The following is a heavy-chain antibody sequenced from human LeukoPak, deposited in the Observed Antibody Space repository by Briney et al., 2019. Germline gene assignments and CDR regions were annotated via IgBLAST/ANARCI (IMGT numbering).Heavy chain of an antibody. V-gene: IGHV4-59*01. CDR2: IYYSGST. Sequence: SETLSLTCTVSGGSISSYYWSWIRQPAGKGLEWIGYIYYSGSTNYNPSLKSRVTISVDTSKNQFSLKLSSVTAADTAVYYCASLLLWFGDDAFDIWGQGTMVTVSS. CDR3: ASLLLWFGDDAFDI. D-gene: IGHD3-10*01. J-gene: IGHJ3*02. CDR1: GGSISSYY.